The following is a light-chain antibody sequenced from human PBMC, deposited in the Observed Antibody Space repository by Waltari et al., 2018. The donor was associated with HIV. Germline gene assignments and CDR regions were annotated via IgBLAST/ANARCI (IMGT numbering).Light chain of an antibody. V-gene: IGLV1-44*01. CDR2: GHH. Sequence: QSVLTQPPSASGAPGQRVTLSCSGNSSNFATTAVIWYQQLPGAPPNLLLYGHHQRPSGIPDLFSCSKSATSASLVISDLHSDDEGTYYCEAWDDSVTGPVFGGGTKLTVL. CDR1: SSNFATTA. CDR3: EAWDDSVTGPV. J-gene: IGLJ3*02.